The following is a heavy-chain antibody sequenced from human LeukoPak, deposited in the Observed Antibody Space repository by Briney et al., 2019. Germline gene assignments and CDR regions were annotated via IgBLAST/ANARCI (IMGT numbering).Heavy chain of an antibody. V-gene: IGHV3-21*01. Sequence: GGSLRLSCAASGFTFSSYSMNWVRQAPGNGLESVSSISSSSSYIYYADSVKGRVTISRDNAKNSLYLQMNSLRAEDTAVYYCARESITGTTEWFDPWGQGTLVTVSS. CDR1: GFTFSSYS. CDR3: ARESITGTTEWFDP. CDR2: ISSSSSYI. J-gene: IGHJ5*02. D-gene: IGHD1-20*01.